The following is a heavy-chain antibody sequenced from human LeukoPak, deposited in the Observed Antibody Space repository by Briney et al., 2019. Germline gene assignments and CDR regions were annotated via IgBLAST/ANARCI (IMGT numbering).Heavy chain of an antibody. CDR3: ARDGEDIVVVPAAQRGILYYYYYMDV. V-gene: IGHV3-30-3*01. CDR2: ISYDGSNK. Sequence: GGSLRLSCAASGFTFSSYAMHWVRQAPGKGLEWVAVISYDGSNKYYADSVKGRFTISRDNSKNTLYLQMNSLRAVDTAVYYCARDGEDIVVVPAAQRGILYYYYYMDVWGKGTPVTVSS. CDR1: GFTFSSYA. D-gene: IGHD2-2*01. J-gene: IGHJ6*03.